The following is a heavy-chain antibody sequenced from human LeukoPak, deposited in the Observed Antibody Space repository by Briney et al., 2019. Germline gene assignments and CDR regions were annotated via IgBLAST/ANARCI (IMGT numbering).Heavy chain of an antibody. D-gene: IGHD5-18*01. Sequence: GGSLRLSCAASGFTFSNYWMGWVRQAPGKGLEWVANIKQDGSEKRYVDPVKGRFTTSRDNAKNSLYLQMNSLRAEDTAVYYCARDQGGGYSYGWQSFDYWGQGTLVTVSS. CDR2: IKQDGSEK. CDR1: GFTFSNYW. J-gene: IGHJ4*02. CDR3: ARDQGGGYSYGWQSFDY. V-gene: IGHV3-7*01.